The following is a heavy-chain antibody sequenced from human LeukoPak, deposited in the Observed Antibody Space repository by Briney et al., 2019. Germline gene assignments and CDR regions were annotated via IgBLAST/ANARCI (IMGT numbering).Heavy chain of an antibody. CDR2: ISSNGGST. Sequence: PGGSLRLSCAASGFTFSSYAMHWVRQAPGKGLEYVSAISSNGGSTYYANSVKGRFTISRDNSKNTLYLQMGSLRAEDMAVYYCARAPVAADTAMVPYFDYWGQGTLVTVSS. D-gene: IGHD5-18*01. CDR3: ARAPVAADTAMVPYFDY. V-gene: IGHV3-64*01. CDR1: GFTFSSYA. J-gene: IGHJ4*02.